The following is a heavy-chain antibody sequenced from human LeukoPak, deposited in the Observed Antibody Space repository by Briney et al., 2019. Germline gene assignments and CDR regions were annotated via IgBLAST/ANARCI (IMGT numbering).Heavy chain of an antibody. J-gene: IGHJ4*02. CDR2: ISYDGSNK. V-gene: IGHV3-30-3*01. Sequence: GRSLRLSCAASGFIFSSYAMRWVRQAPGNGLEWVAVISYDGSNKYYADSVKGRFTISRDNSNTTLYLQMNSLRAEDTAVYYCAREVGTNFDYWGQGTLVTVSS. D-gene: IGHD2-21*02. CDR1: GFIFSSYA. CDR3: AREVGTNFDY.